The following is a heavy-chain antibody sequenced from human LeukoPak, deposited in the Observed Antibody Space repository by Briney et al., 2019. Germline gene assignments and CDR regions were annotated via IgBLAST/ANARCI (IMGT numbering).Heavy chain of an antibody. J-gene: IGHJ3*02. V-gene: IGHV3-74*01. D-gene: IGHD5-18*01. CDR1: GFTFSSYW. CDR3: ARSRGYTFHI. CDR2: IKSDGSGT. Sequence: PGGSLRLSCAAPGFTFSSYWMYWVRQAPGKGLVWVSHIKSDGSGTSYADSVKGRFTISRDNAKNTLYLQMDSLRAEDTAVYYCARSRGYTFHIWGQGTLVTVSS.